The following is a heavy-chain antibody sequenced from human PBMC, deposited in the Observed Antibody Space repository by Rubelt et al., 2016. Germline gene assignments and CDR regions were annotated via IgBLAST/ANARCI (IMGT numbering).Heavy chain of an antibody. CDR1: GGSFSGYY. J-gene: IGHJ4*02. V-gene: IGHV4-34*01. Sequence: QVQLQQWGAGLLKPSETLSLTCAVYGGSFSGYYWSWIRQPPGKGLEWIGEINHSGSTNYNPSPKGRGTISVDTSQNQFSLKLGSVTAADTAVYDCARENGSGSYYGGGFDYWGQGTLVTVSS. CDR3: ARENGSGSYYGGGFDY. CDR2: INHSGST. D-gene: IGHD3-10*01.